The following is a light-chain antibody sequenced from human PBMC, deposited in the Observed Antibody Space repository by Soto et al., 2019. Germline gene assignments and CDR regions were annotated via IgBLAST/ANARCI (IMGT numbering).Light chain of an antibody. V-gene: IGLV2-14*01. CDR2: EVS. CDR1: SSDVGGYNY. Sequence: QSALTQPASVSGSPGQSITISCTGTSSDVGGYNYVSWYQQHPGKAPKLMIYEVSNRPSGVSNRFSGSKSGNTASLTISGLQAEDEDDYYCSSDSSSSTLLYVFGTGTKLTVL. CDR3: SSDSSSSTLLYV. J-gene: IGLJ1*01.